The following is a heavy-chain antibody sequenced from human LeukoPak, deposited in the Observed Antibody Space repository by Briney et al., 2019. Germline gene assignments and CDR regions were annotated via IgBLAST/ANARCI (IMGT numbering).Heavy chain of an antibody. D-gene: IGHD2-2*01. J-gene: IGHJ1*01. CDR2: IYYSGST. Sequence: SETLSLTCTVSGGSVSSGSYYWSWIRQPPGKGLEWIGYIYYSGSTNYNPSLKSRVTISVDTSKNQFSLKLSSVTAADTAVYYCASTSAAMGRYFQHWGHGTLVTVSS. CDR3: ASTSAAMGRYFQH. V-gene: IGHV4-61*01. CDR1: GGSVSSGSYY.